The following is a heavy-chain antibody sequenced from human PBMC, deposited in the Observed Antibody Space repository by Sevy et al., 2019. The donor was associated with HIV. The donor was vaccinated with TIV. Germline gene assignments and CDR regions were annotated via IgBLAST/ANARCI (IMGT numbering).Heavy chain of an antibody. CDR1: GFILSNYT. J-gene: IGHJ4*02. CDR3: AKRFPKGTYFDI. CDR2: ISGSGGRT. V-gene: IGHV3-23*01. Sequence: GGSLRLSCAASGFILSNYTMSWVRQAPGKGLEWVSVISGSGGRTHYADSVKGRFTISRENSKNTLYLQMNSLRAEDTAVYYCAKRFPKGTYFDIWGQGPLVTVSS. D-gene: IGHD3-9*01.